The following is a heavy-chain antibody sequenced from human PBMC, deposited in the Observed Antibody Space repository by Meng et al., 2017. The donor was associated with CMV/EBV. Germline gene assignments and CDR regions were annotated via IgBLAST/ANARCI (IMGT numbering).Heavy chain of an antibody. V-gene: IGHV3-21*01. J-gene: IGHJ4*02. CDR1: GFTFSSYS. CDR2: ISSSSSYI. Sequence: GGSLRPSCAASGFTFSSYSMNWVRQAPGKGLEWVSSISSSSSYIYYADSVKGRFTISRDNAKNSLYLQMNSLRAEDTAVYYCARDLAAGTRIFDYWGQGTLVTVST. D-gene: IGHD6-13*01. CDR3: ARDLAAGTRIFDY.